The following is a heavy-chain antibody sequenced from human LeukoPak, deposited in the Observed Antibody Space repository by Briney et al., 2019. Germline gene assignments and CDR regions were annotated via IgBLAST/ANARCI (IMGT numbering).Heavy chain of an antibody. V-gene: IGHV4-4*09. D-gene: IGHD3-10*01. Sequence: SETLSLTCTVSGGSISSYYWSWIRQPPGKGLEWIGYIYTTGTTTYNPSLKSRVTISVDTSKNQFSPNLSSVTAADTAVYFCARRGLYAPGSFDCWGQGTLVTVSS. CDR3: ARRGLYAPGSFDC. CDR1: GGSISSYY. J-gene: IGHJ4*02. CDR2: IYTTGTT.